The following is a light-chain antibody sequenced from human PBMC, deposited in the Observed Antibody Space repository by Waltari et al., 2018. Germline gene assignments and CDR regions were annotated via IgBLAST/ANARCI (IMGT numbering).Light chain of an antibody. CDR1: SSDVGGYNY. CDR2: DVS. Sequence: QSALTQPPSVSGSPGQSTPISCTGTSSDVGGYNYVSWYQQHPGKAPKLMIYDVSNRPSGVSNRFSGSKSGNTASLTISGLQAEDEADYYCSSYTSSSTLGVFGGGTKLTVL. J-gene: IGLJ3*02. V-gene: IGLV2-14*03. CDR3: SSYTSSSTLGV.